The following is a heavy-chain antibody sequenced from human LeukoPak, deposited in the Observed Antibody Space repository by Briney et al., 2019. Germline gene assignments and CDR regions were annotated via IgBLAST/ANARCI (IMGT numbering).Heavy chain of an antibody. CDR1: GFSFNNYA. CDR2: ISSSSSYI. J-gene: IGHJ4*02. CDR3: ANLPAAAHPAH. D-gene: IGHD6-13*01. V-gene: IGHV3-21*01. Sequence: GGSLRLSCSASGFSFNNYAVHWVRQAPGKGLEWVSSISSSSSYIYYAASVKGRFSISRDNAKNSLYLQMNSLRAEDTAVYYCANLPAAAHPAHSGQGTLVTVS.